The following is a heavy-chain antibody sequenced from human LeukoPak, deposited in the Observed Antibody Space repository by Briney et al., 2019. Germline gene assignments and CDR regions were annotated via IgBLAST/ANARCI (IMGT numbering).Heavy chain of an antibody. J-gene: IGHJ4*02. CDR3: ARDEFGYSSGWYGYFDY. CDR1: GDSISNYY. CDR2: IYTSGST. V-gene: IGHV4-4*07. Sequence: SETLSLTCTVSGDSISNYYWSWIRQPAGKGLEWIGRIYTSGSTNYNPSLKSRVTISVDTSKNQFSLKLSSVTAADTAVYYCARDEFGYSSGWYGYFDYWGQGTLVTVSS. D-gene: IGHD6-19*01.